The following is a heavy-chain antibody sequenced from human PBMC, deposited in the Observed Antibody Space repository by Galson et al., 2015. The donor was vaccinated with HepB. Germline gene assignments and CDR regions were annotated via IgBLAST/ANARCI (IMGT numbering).Heavy chain of an antibody. CDR2: TYYRSKWYN. D-gene: IGHD1-26*01. Sequence: CAISGDSVSSNSAAWNWIRQSPSRGLEWLGRTYYRSKWYNDYAVSVKSRITINPDTSKNQFSLQLNSVTPEDTAVYYCARSEGATNNYYYYGMDVWGQGTTVTVSS. CDR3: ARSEGATNNYYYYGMDV. V-gene: IGHV6-1*01. J-gene: IGHJ6*02. CDR1: GDSVSSNSAA.